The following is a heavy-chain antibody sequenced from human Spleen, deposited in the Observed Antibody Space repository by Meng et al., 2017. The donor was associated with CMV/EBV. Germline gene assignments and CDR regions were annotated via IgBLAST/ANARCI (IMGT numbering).Heavy chain of an antibody. D-gene: IGHD2-21*01. J-gene: IGHJ6*02. Sequence: SGGSVSSDPYYWSWIRQPPGKGLQWIGYVYNTGSTNYNPSLKSRVSISVGTSKNQFSLKLTSVTTADTAVYYCARDGAIGYYGMDVWGQGTTVTVSS. V-gene: IGHV4-61*01. CDR1: GGSVSSDPYY. CDR2: VYNTGST. CDR3: ARDGAIGYYGMDV.